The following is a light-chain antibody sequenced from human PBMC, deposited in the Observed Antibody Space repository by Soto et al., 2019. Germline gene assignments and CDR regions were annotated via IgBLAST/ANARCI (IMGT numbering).Light chain of an antibody. CDR1: QDISNY. CDR3: QQYDNLPLT. CDR2: DAS. Sequence: DIQMTQSPSSLSASVGDRVTITCQASQDISNYLNWYQQKPGKAPKLLIYDASNLETGVPSRFSGSVSGTEFTFTISSLQPEDIATYYCQQYDNLPLTFCGGTKLEIK. V-gene: IGKV1-33*01. J-gene: IGKJ4*01.